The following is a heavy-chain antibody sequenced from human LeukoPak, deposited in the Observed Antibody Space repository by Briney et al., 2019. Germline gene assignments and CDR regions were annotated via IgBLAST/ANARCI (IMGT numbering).Heavy chain of an antibody. D-gene: IGHD3-22*01. J-gene: IGHJ2*01. V-gene: IGHV4-59*01. Sequence: SGTLSLTCTVSGGSISSYYWSWIRQPPGKGLEWIGYIYYSGSTNYNPSLKSRVTISVDTSKNQFSLKLSSVTAADTAVYYCARIVVVDWYFDLWGRGTLVTVSS. CDR3: ARIVVVDWYFDL. CDR2: IYYSGST. CDR1: GGSISSYY.